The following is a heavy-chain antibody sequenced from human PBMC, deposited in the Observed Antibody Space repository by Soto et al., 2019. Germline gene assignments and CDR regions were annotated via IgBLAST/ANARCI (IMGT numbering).Heavy chain of an antibody. V-gene: IGHV1-69*02. J-gene: IGHJ6*02. CDR3: ARVDGGTTHVGGMDV. D-gene: IGHD1-1*01. CDR2: IIPILGIA. CDR1: GGTFSSYT. Sequence: QVQLVQSGAEVKKPGSSVKVSCKASGGTFSSYTISWVRQAPGQGLEWMGRIIPILGIANYAQKFQGRVTITADKSTSTAYMELSSLRSEDTAVYYCARVDGGTTHVGGMDVWGQGTTVTVSS.